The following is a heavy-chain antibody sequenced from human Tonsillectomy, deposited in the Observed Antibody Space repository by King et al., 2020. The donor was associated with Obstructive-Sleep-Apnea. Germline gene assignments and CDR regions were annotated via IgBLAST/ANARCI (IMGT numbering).Heavy chain of an antibody. J-gene: IGHJ4*02. CDR1: GFTFSIYA. D-gene: IGHD4-17*01. Sequence: VQLVESGGGLVQPGGSLRLSCAASGFTFSIYAMSWVRQAPGKGLEWVSAISGSGDRTYYADSVMGRFTISRDNSKNTLYLQMNSLRAEDTAVYYCAKDFGDYEFDYWGQGTLVTVSS. CDR2: ISGSGDRT. V-gene: IGHV3-23*04. CDR3: AKDFGDYEFDY.